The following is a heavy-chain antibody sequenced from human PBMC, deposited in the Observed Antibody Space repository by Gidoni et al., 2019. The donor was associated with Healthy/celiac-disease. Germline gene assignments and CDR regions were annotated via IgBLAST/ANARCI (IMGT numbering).Heavy chain of an antibody. CDR1: AGTFTSYA. D-gene: IGHD5-12*01. J-gene: IGHJ6*03. CDR3: ARADSKSGYDDYYYYMDV. CDR2: IIPIFGTA. V-gene: IGHV1-69*01. Sequence: QVQLVQSGAAVTKPGSSVQVSGKAAAGTFTSYAISWVRQAPGQGLEWMGGIIPIFGTANYAKKFQGRVTITADDSTSTAYMELSSLRSEDTAVYYCARADSKSGYDDYYYYMDVWGKGTPVTVSS.